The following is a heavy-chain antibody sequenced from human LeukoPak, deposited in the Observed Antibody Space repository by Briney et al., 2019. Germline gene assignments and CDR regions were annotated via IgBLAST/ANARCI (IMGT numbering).Heavy chain of an antibody. CDR1: GFSFSTYS. D-gene: IGHD3-22*01. CDR3: AKTVARITMIAPLDY. V-gene: IGHV3-23*01. Sequence: GGSLRLSCAASGFSFSTYSFSWVRQAPGKGLEWVSGISASGGDTFYADSVKGRFTISRDNSKNTLYLQMNSLRAEDTAVYYCAKTVARITMIAPLDYWGQGTLVTVSS. J-gene: IGHJ4*02. CDR2: ISASGGDT.